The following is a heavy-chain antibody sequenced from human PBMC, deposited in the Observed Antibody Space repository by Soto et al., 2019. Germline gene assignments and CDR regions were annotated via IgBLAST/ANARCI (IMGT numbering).Heavy chain of an antibody. CDR2: VNPHTGGT. CDR1: GYTFIGYY. CDR3: ARVMAYEQQLVPFDY. Sequence: QVQLVQSGAEVKKPGASVKVSCKTSGYTFIGYYLNWVRQAPGQGLEWMGWVNPHTGGTHYAQKFDGRVTMPRDTSTYTAYMELSGQKFDDTATYFCARVMAYEQQLVPFDYWGQGTLVTVSS. J-gene: IGHJ4*02. V-gene: IGHV1-2*02. D-gene: IGHD6-13*01.